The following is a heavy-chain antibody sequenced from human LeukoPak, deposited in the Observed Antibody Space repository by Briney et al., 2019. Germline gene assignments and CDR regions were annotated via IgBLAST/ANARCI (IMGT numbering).Heavy chain of an antibody. CDR1: GGSLSGYY. Sequence: PSETLSLTCAVYGGSLSGYYWSWIRQPPGKGLEWIGEITHTGFTNYNPSLGSRVVISVDTYNNHFSLKARSVAAADTAVYYCASRHIYSNYVDYWGQGTLVTVSS. V-gene: IGHV4-34*01. CDR2: ITHTGFT. D-gene: IGHD4-4*01. J-gene: IGHJ4*02. CDR3: ASRHIYSNYVDY.